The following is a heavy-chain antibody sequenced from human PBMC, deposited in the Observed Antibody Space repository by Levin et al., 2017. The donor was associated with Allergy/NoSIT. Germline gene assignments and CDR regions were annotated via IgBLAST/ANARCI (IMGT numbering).Heavy chain of an antibody. D-gene: IGHD2-15*01. Sequence: PGGSLRLSCAASGFTFSSYAMSWVRQAPGKGLEWVSAIYASADSIYYSDSVKGRFTISRDSSKNTLYLHMNSLRAEDTAVYYCARVGMRCSVNTCYSHWGQGTLVTVSS. J-gene: IGHJ4*02. CDR2: IYASADSI. CDR1: GFTFSSYA. CDR3: ARVGMRCSVNTCYSH. V-gene: IGHV3-23*01.